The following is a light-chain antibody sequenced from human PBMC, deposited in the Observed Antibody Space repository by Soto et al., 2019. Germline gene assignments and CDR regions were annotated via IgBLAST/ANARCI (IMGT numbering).Light chain of an antibody. V-gene: IGLV2-14*01. CDR1: SGDVDAFDY. Sequence: LTQPASVSGSPGQSITISCTGTSGDVDAFDYVSWYQQHPGKAPKLMIFEVGDRPSGVSDRFSGSKSGSTASLTISGLQAEDEADYFCTSFTSSSTQVFGTGTKVTVL. J-gene: IGLJ1*01. CDR3: TSFTSSSTQV. CDR2: EVG.